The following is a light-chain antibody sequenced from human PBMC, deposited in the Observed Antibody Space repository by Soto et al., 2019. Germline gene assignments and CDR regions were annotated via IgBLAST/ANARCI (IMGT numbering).Light chain of an antibody. Sequence: EIVWTQSPATLALSPGERATLSCRASRSVSSYLGWYQQKPGQAPRLLVYDASNRATRIPARFSGSGSGTDFTITISSLEPEDFAVYYCQQRSNWLTFGGGTKVEIK. V-gene: IGKV3-11*01. CDR1: RSVSSY. CDR2: DAS. CDR3: QQRSNWLT. J-gene: IGKJ4*01.